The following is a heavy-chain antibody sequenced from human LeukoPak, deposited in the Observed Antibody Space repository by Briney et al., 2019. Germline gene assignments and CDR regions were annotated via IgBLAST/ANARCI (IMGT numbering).Heavy chain of an antibody. V-gene: IGHV3-74*01. CDR2: INTDGSNT. Sequence: GGSLRLSCAASGFTFSRYWMLWVRQAPGKGLVWVSRINTDGSNTNYADSVKGRFTISRDNAKNTVYLQMNSLRAEDTAVYYCARVSTGSSSYYYWGQGTLVTVSS. CDR3: ARVSTGSSSYYY. D-gene: IGHD6-13*01. J-gene: IGHJ4*02. CDR1: GFTFSRYW.